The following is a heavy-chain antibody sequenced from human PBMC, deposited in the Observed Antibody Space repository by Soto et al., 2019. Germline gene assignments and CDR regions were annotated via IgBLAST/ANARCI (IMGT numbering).Heavy chain of an antibody. V-gene: IGHV3-73*02. CDR2: IRSKPNSYAT. D-gene: IGHD3-9*01. J-gene: IGHJ4*02. CDR3: TRSPADDNLTGYYLGY. Sequence: EVQLVESGGGLVQPGGSLKLSCAASGFTFSGSAMHWVRQASGKGLEWVGRIRSKPNSYATVYAASVKGRFTISRDDSKNTAYLQMNSLKTEDTAVYYCTRSPADDNLTGYYLGYWGQGTLVTVSS. CDR1: GFTFSGSA.